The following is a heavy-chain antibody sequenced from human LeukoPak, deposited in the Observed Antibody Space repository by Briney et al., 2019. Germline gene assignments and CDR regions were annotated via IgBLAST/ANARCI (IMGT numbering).Heavy chain of an antibody. V-gene: IGHV4-34*01. Sequence: SETLSLTCAVYGGSFSGYYWSWIRQPPGKGLEWIGEINHSGSTNYNPSLKSRVTISVDTSKNQFSLKLNSVTAADTAVYFCARVKVGAGDYWGQGTLVTVSS. D-gene: IGHD1-26*01. CDR2: INHSGST. J-gene: IGHJ4*02. CDR1: GGSFSGYY. CDR3: ARVKVGAGDY.